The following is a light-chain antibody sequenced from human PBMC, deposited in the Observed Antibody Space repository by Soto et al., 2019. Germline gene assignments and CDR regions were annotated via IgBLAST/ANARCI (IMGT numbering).Light chain of an antibody. Sequence: DIQMPQSPSPLPGSVGDRATIACRASQTISSWLAWYHQKPGKAPKLLIYKASTLESGVPSRFSGSGSGADFTLTISSLQPDEFATDDGHHYNSYSEAVGQGTKVELK. J-gene: IGKJ1*01. CDR3: HHYNSYSEA. V-gene: IGKV1-5*03. CDR2: KAS. CDR1: QTISSW.